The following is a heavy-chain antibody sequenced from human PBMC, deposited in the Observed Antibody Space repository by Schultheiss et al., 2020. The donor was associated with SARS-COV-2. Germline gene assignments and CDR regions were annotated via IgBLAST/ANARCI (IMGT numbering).Heavy chain of an antibody. J-gene: IGHJ4*02. CDR3: ARDIHAEWELPDCAY. V-gene: IGHV1-18*04. CDR2: ISAYNGNT. Sequence: ASVKVSCKASGYTFTSYGISWVRQAPGQGLEWMGWISAYNGNTNYAQKLQGRVTMTTDTSTSTAYMELSSQRSEDTAVYYCARDIHAEWELPDCAYWGQGTLVTVSS. D-gene: IGHD1-26*01. CDR1: GYTFTSYG.